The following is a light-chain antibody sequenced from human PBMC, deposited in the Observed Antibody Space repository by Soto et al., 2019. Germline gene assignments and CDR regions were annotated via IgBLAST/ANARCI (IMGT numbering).Light chain of an antibody. CDR3: SSYTTTTTVI. CDR1: SRDIGNYNY. V-gene: IGLV2-14*01. Sequence: QSALTQPASVSGSPGQSITISCTGTSRDIGNYNYVSWYQHHPGKAPKLIIYEVTDRPSGVSNRFSASKSGNTASLTISGLQAEDEVDYYCSSYTTTTTVIFGGGTKLTVL. CDR2: EVT. J-gene: IGLJ2*01.